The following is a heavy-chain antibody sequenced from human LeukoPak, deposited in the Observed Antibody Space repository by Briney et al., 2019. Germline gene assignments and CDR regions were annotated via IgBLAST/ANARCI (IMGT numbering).Heavy chain of an antibody. CDR2: INWNGDST. CDR1: GFTFDDYG. CDR3: ARGLYSSGWF. V-gene: IGHV3-20*04. Sequence: PGGSLRLSCAASGFTFDDYGMSWVRQAPGEGLEWVSGINWNGDSTGYADSVKGRFTISRENAKNSLYLQMNSLRAEDTALYYCARGLYSSGWFWGQGTLVTVSS. D-gene: IGHD6-19*01. J-gene: IGHJ4*02.